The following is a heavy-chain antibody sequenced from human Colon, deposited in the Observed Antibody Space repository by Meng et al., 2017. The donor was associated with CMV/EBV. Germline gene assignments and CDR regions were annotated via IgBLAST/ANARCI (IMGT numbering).Heavy chain of an antibody. J-gene: IGHJ5*02. V-gene: IGHV3-21*01. D-gene: IGHD4-11*01. Sequence: GGSLRLSCTAFDFRFSSYEMNWVRQAPGKGLEWVSSISSSSSYIYYADSVKGRFTISRDNAKNSLYLQMNSLRAEDTAVYYCARDLSNYDGNWFDPWGQGTLVTVSS. CDR3: ARDLSNYDGNWFDP. CDR2: ISSSSSYI. CDR1: DFRFSSYE.